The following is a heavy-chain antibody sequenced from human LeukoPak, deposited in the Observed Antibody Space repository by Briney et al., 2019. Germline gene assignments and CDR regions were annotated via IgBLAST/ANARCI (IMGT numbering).Heavy chain of an antibody. J-gene: IGHJ6*02. CDR1: GGSISSYY. Sequence: KTSETLSLTCTVSGGSISSYYWSWIRQPPGKGLEWIGYIYYSGSTNYNPSLKSRVTISVDMSKNQFSLKLSSVTAADTAVYYCARGFWVTAISKPINNHYYYGMDVWGQGTTVTVSS. CDR2: IYYSGST. CDR3: ARGFWVTAISKPINNHYYYGMDV. V-gene: IGHV4-59*01. D-gene: IGHD2-21*02.